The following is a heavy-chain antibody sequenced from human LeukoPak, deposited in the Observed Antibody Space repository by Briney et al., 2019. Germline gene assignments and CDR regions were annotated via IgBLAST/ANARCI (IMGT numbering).Heavy chain of an antibody. J-gene: IGHJ4*02. CDR3: ARSLYYYDSSGYSY. V-gene: IGHV1-69*13. D-gene: IGHD3-22*01. CDR1: GGTFSSYA. Sequence: ASVKVSCKASGGTFSSYAISWVRQAPGQGLEWMGGIIPIFGTANYAQKFQGRVTITADESTSTAYMELSSLRSEDTAVYYCARSLYYYDSSGYSYWGQGTLVTVSS. CDR2: IIPIFGTA.